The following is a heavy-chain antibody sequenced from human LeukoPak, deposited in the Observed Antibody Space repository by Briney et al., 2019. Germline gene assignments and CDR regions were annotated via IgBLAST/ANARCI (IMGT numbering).Heavy chain of an antibody. J-gene: IGHJ4*02. Sequence: GGSLTLSCAASGFTFGSFAMHWVRQAPGKGLEWVALIWYDGSSKSYIDSVRGRFTVSRDNSRNTLYLQMSSLRAEDTAVYYCARAPGYYSNPFFDYRGQGTLVTVSS. CDR1: GFTFGSFA. CDR2: IWYDGSSK. V-gene: IGHV3-33*01. CDR3: ARAPGYYSNPFFDY. D-gene: IGHD4-11*01.